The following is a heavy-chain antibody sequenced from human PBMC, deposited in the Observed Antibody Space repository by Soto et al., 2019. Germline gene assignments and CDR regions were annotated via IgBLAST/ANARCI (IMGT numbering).Heavy chain of an antibody. D-gene: IGHD6-19*01. V-gene: IGHV3-30*18. Sequence: QVQLVESGGGVVQPGRSLRLSCAASGFTFSSYGMHWVRQAPGKGLEWVAVISYDGSNKYYADSVKGRFTISRDNSKNTLYLQMNSLRAEDTAVYYCAKDRVWLAERYYYGMDVWGQGTTVTVSS. J-gene: IGHJ6*02. CDR2: ISYDGSNK. CDR3: AKDRVWLAERYYYGMDV. CDR1: GFTFSSYG.